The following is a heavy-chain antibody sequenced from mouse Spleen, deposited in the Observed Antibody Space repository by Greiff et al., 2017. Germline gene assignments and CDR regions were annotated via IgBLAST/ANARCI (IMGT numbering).Heavy chain of an antibody. Sequence: VQLQQSGAELVRPGALVKLSCKASGFNIKDYYMHWVKQRPEQGLEWIGWIDPENGNTIYDPKFQGKASITADTSSNTAYLQLSSLTSEDTAVYYCARDYDAPYYAMDYWGQGTSVTVSS. CDR2: IDPENGNT. J-gene: IGHJ4*01. CDR3: ARDYDAPYYAMDY. V-gene: IGHV14-1*02. CDR1: GFNIKDYY. D-gene: IGHD2-4*01.